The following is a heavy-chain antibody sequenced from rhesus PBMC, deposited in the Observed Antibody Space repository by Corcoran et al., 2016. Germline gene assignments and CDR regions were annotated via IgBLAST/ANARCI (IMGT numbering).Heavy chain of an antibody. Sequence: QVQLQESGPGRVKPSEHPSLTCAVSGGSISCYYWNVIRQPPGKGREWIGYLGGSSGSTYYNPSLKSRVTISTDTSKNQFSLKLSSVTAADTAVYYCGLVDFWGQGLRVTVSS. V-gene: IGHV4-165*02. CDR1: GGSISCYY. D-gene: IGHD3-3*01. J-gene: IGHJ3*01. CDR2: LGGSSGST. CDR3: GLVDF.